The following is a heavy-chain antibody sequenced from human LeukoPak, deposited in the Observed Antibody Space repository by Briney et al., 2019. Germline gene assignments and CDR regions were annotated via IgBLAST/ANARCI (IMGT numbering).Heavy chain of an antibody. CDR1: GGSIISSSYY. CDR3: ARSVHSSIWYPPYFDY. J-gene: IGHJ4*02. D-gene: IGHD6-13*01. CDR2: IHYSGST. Sequence: PSETLSLTCTVAGGSIISSSYYWGWIRQPPRKGLEWIGNIHYSGSTYYKPSIKSRVTISVDTSKNQFSLKLSSVTAADTAVYYCARSVHSSIWYPPYFDYWGQGTLVTVSS. V-gene: IGHV4-39*07.